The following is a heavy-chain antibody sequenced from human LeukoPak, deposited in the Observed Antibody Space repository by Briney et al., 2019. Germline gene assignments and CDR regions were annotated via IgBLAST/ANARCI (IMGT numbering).Heavy chain of an antibody. V-gene: IGHV1-18*01. Sequence: ASVKVSCKASGYTFTSYGISWVRQAPGQGLEWMGWISAYNGNTNYAQKLQGRVTMTTDTSTSTAYMELRSLRSDDTAVYYCARGGSDYDFWSGYPSGNYFDYWGQGTLVTVSS. CDR1: GYTFTSYG. J-gene: IGHJ4*02. CDR2: ISAYNGNT. D-gene: IGHD3-3*01. CDR3: ARGGSDYDFWSGYPSGNYFDY.